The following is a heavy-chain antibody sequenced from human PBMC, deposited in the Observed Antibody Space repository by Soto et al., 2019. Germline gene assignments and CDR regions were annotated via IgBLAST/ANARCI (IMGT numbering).Heavy chain of an antibody. CDR3: VVITMVRGALDAFDI. CDR2: IYSGGST. D-gene: IGHD3-10*01. V-gene: IGHV3-53*01. Sequence: PGGSLRLSCAASGFTVSSNYMSWVRQAPGKGLEWVSVIYSGGSTYYADSVKSRFTISRDNSKNTLYLQMNSLRAEDTAVYYCVVITMVRGALDAFDIWGQGTMVTVSS. J-gene: IGHJ3*02. CDR1: GFTVSSNY.